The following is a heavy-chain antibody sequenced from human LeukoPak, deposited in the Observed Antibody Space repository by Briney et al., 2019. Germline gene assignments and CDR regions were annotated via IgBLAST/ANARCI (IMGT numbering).Heavy chain of an antibody. Sequence: SETLSLTCTVSGGSISSGSYYWSWIRQPAGKGLEWIGRIYTSGSTNYNPSLKSRVTISVDTSKNQFSLKLSSVTAADTAVYYCARMDYYDSSGVFDYWGRGTLVTVSS. CDR3: ARMDYYDSSGVFDY. J-gene: IGHJ4*02. V-gene: IGHV4-61*02. CDR1: GGSISSGSYY. CDR2: IYTSGST. D-gene: IGHD3-22*01.